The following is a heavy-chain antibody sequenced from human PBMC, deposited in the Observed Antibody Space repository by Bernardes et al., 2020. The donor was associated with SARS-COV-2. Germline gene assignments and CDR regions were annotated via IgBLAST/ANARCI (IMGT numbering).Heavy chain of an antibody. CDR3: ASRGSSRAFDI. D-gene: IGHD3-10*01. CDR1: GFTFSSYN. Sequence: GGSLRLSCAASGFTFSSYNMNWVRQAPGKGLEWVSYISSGSSTIYYADSVKGRFTISRDNAKNSLYLQMNSLRAEDTAVYYCASRGSSRAFDIWGQGTMVTVSS. V-gene: IGHV3-48*01. CDR2: ISSGSSTI. J-gene: IGHJ3*02.